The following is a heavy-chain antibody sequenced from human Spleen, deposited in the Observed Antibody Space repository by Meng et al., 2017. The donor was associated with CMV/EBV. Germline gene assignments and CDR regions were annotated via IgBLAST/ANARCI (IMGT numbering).Heavy chain of an antibody. J-gene: IGHJ4*02. CDR2: ISAYNGNT. D-gene: IGHD4-11*01. CDR3: ARSSNYDGRADY. Sequence: CKASGYTLTSYGISWVRQAPGQGLEWMGWISAYNGNTNYAQKLQGRVTMTTDTSTSTAYMELRSLRSDDTAVYYCARSSNYDGRADYWGQGTLVTVSS. CDR1: GYTLTSYG. V-gene: IGHV1-18*01.